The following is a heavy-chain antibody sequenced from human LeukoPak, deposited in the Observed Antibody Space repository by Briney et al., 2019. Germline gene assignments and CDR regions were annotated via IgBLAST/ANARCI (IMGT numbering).Heavy chain of an antibody. D-gene: IGHD2-21*01. CDR2: IYYSGST. CDR1: GGSISSGGYY. CDR3: AREVIARSDTANWFDP. Sequence: SETLSLTCTVSGGSISSGGYYWSWICQHPGKGLEWIGYIYYSGSTYYNPSLKSRVTISVDTSKNQFSLKLSSVTAADTAVYYCAREVIARSDTANWFDPWGQGTLVTVSS. J-gene: IGHJ5*02. V-gene: IGHV4-31*03.